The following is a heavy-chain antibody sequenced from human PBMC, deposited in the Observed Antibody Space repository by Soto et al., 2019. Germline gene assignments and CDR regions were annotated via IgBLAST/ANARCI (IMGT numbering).Heavy chain of an antibody. J-gene: IGHJ5*01. CDR3: ARGRYCLTGKCFPNWFDS. D-gene: IGHD7-27*01. Sequence: SETLSLTCSVSGDSISNLDYFWAWIRQPPGQALEYIGYIYKSATTYYNPSFESRVAISVDTSKSQFSLNVTSVTAADTAVYFCARGRYCLTGKCFPNWFDSWGQGALVTVSS. CDR2: IYKSATT. CDR1: GDSISNLDYF. V-gene: IGHV4-30-4*01.